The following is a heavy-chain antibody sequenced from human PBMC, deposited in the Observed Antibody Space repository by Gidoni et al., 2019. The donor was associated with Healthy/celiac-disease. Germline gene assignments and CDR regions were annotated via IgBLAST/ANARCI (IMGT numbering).Heavy chain of an antibody. V-gene: IGHV4-31*03. CDR3: ARGAPYDYGDYFWFDP. Sequence: QVQLQESGPGLVKPAQTLSRTCTVSGGASSRGGYYWSWIRQHPGKGLEWIGYIYYSGSTSYNPSLKSRVTISVDTSKNQFSLKLSSVTAADTAVYYCARGAPYDYGDYFWFDPWGQGTLVTVSS. J-gene: IGHJ5*02. CDR2: IYYSGST. D-gene: IGHD4-17*01. CDR1: GGASSRGGYY.